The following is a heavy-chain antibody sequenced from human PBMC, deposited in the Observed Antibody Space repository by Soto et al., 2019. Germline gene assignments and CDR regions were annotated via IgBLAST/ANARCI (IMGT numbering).Heavy chain of an antibody. CDR2: ISGRGGGT. Sequence: EVQLLDSGGDLLQPGGSLRLPFAASGLSFSSHVMSWVRQAPGKGLEWVSSISGRGGGTYYADSVKGRFIISRDNSKNTLDLQMNSLRVEDTAVYYCAKGWCDSWGQGTLVTVSS. CDR3: AKGWCDS. CDR1: GLSFSSHV. V-gene: IGHV3-23*01. J-gene: IGHJ5*01.